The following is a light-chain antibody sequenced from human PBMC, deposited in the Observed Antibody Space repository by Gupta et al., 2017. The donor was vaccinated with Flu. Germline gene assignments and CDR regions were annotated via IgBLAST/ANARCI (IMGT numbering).Light chain of an antibody. CDR2: WAS. Sequence: DIVMSQSPDSLAVSLGERATINCKSSQSVLYSSNNKNYLAWYQQKPGQPPKLLIYWASIRDSGVPDRFSGSGSATDFTLTISNLQAEDVAVYYCQQYYSKPPTFGQGTKVDIK. CDR3: QQYYSKPPT. V-gene: IGKV4-1*01. CDR1: QSVLYSSNNKNY. J-gene: IGKJ1*01.